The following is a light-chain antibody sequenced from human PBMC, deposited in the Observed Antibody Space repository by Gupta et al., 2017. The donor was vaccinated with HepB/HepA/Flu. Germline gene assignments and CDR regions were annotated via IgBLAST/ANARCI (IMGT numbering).Light chain of an antibody. J-gene: IGKJ1*01. V-gene: IGKV3-20*01. Sequence: EIVLTQSPGTLSLSPGEGATLSCRASQSVSNRLAWYQQKPGQAPRLLIYGAYRRATGIPDRFSGSGSGTDFTLTISRLEPEDFVVYYCQQDDSSPLTFGQGTKVEFK. CDR1: QSVSNR. CDR2: GAY. CDR3: QQDDSSPLT.